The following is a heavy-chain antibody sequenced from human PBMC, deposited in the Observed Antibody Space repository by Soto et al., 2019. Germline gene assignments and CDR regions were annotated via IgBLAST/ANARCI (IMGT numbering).Heavy chain of an antibody. D-gene: IGHD6-13*01. CDR1: GYSFTSYW. CDR2: IYPGDSDT. V-gene: IGHV5-51*01. J-gene: IGHJ4*02. Sequence: PGESLKISCKGSGYSFTSYWIGWVRQMPGKGLEWMGIIYPGDSDTRYSPSFQGQVTISADKSISTAYLQWSSLKASDTAMYYCARRRAAADPASLMIDYWGQGTLVTVSS. CDR3: ARRRAAADPASLMIDY.